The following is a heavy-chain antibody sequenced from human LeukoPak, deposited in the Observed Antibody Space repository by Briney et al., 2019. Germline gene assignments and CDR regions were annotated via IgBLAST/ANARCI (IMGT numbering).Heavy chain of an antibody. J-gene: IGHJ4*02. V-gene: IGHV5-51*01. CDR3: ARGGPGYSGSYYYFDY. D-gene: IGHD1-26*01. Sequence: GESLKISRKGSGYSFTSYWIGWVRQMPGKGLEWMGIIYPGDSDTRYSPSFQGQVTISADKSISTAYLQWSSLKASDTAMYYCARGGPGYSGSYYYFDYWGQGTLVTVSS. CDR2: IYPGDSDT. CDR1: GYSFTSYW.